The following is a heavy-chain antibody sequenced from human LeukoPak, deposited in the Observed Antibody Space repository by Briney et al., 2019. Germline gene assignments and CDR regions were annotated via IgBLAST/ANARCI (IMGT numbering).Heavy chain of an antibody. CDR2: ICYDGSNK. CDR1: GFTFSSYR. V-gene: IGHV3-33*06. D-gene: IGHD3-22*01. CDR3: ANLVSSDYDSSGGDAFDI. J-gene: IGHJ3*02. Sequence: GGSLRLSCAASGFTFSSYRMHWVRQAPGKGLEGVAVICYDGSNKYYADSVKGRFTISRDNSKNTLYLQMNSLRAEDTAVYYCANLVSSDYDSSGGDAFDIWGQGTMVTVSS.